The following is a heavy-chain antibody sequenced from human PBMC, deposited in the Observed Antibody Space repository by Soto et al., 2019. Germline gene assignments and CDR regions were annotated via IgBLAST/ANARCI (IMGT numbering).Heavy chain of an antibody. CDR1: GFTFSSYA. CDR2: ISGSGGST. CDR3: AKVPYSSSWSVWFDP. J-gene: IGHJ5*02. Sequence: GGSLRLSCAASGFTFSSYAMSWVRQAPGKGLEWVSAISGSGGSTYYADSVKGRFTISRDNSKNTLYLQMNSLRAEDTAVYHCAKVPYSSSWSVWFDPWGQGTLVTVSS. V-gene: IGHV3-23*01. D-gene: IGHD6-13*01.